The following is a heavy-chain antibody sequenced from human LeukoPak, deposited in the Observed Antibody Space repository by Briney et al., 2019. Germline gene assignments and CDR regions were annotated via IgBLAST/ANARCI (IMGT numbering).Heavy chain of an antibody. D-gene: IGHD3-22*01. CDR2: INHSGST. J-gene: IGHJ6*02. V-gene: IGHV4-34*01. CDR3: ARAPYSSYYYYGMDV. Sequence: SETLSLTCTVSGGSISSYYWSWIRQPPGKGLEWIGEINHSGSTNYNPSLKSRVTISVDTSKNQFSLKLSSVTAADTAVYYCARAPYSSYYYYGMDVWGQGTTVTVSS. CDR1: GGSISSYY.